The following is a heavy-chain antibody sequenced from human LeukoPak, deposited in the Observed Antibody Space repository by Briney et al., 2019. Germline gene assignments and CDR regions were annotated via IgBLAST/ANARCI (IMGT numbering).Heavy chain of an antibody. D-gene: IGHD1-26*01. CDR2: ISGSGGNT. CDR1: GFTFSSYA. Sequence: GGSLRLSCAASGFTFSSYAMSWVRQAPGKGLEWVSAISGSGGNTYYADSVKGRFTISRDNSKNTLYLQMNSLRAEDTAVYYCAKAQRPGELLRGRKYYFDYWGQGTLVTVSS. J-gene: IGHJ4*02. V-gene: IGHV3-23*01. CDR3: AKAQRPGELLRGRKYYFDY.